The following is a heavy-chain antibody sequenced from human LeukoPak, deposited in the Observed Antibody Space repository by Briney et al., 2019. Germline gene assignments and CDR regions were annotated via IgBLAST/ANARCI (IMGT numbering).Heavy chain of an antibody. CDR1: GFIFNAYD. CDR2: IEKTSSTI. D-gene: IGHD3-16*01. V-gene: IGHV3-48*02. CDR3: VRDRMGGAFDI. J-gene: IGHJ3*02. Sequence: GESLKISCAASGFIFNAYDMNWVRQAPGKGLEWLSFIEKTSSTIYYADSVKGRFTISRDNARNSLYLQLNSLRDEDTALYYCVRDRMGGAFDIWGQGTMVTISS.